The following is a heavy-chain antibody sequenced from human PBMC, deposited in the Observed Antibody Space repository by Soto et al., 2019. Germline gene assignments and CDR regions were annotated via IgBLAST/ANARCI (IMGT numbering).Heavy chain of an antibody. CDR1: GFSFENYG. J-gene: IGHJ6*02. CDR3: ANLWGDGYNLGQDYNGMDV. CDR2: IWYDGSLQ. V-gene: IGHV3-33*06. Sequence: QVQVVESGGGVVQPGRSLRLSCAASGFSFENYGMHWVRQAPGRGLEWVAIIWYDGSLQYYAAAVKGRFTISRDNSKNTLYLEMNSLRAEDTAVYYCANLWGDGYNLGQDYNGMDVWGQGTTVIVSS. D-gene: IGHD5-12*01.